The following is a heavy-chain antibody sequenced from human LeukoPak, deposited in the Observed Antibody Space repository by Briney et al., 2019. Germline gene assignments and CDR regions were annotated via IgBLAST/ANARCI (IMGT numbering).Heavy chain of an antibody. J-gene: IGHJ4*02. CDR3: AKDHGYYYGSGISSQIDY. V-gene: IGHV3-30*18. Sequence: GGSLRLSCAASGFTFSSYGMHWVRQAPGKGQEWVAVISYDGSNKYYADSVKGRFTISRDNSKNTLYLQMNSLRAEDTAVYYCAKDHGYYYGSGISSQIDYWGQGTLVTVSS. CDR1: GFTFSSYG. D-gene: IGHD3-10*01. CDR2: ISYDGSNK.